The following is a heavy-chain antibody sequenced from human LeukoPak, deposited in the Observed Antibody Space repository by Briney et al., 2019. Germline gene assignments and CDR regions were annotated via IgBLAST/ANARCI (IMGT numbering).Heavy chain of an antibody. J-gene: IGHJ6*03. V-gene: IGHV1-2*02. D-gene: IGHD3-22*01. CDR1: GYTFTGYY. CDR2: INPNSGGT. CDR3: ARDPITMIVVIGVPMDV. Sequence: ASVKVSCKASGYTFTGYYMHWVRQAPGQGLEWMGWINPNSGGTNYAQKFQGRATMTRDRSISTAYMELSRLRSDDTAVYYCARDPITMIVVIGVPMDVWGKGTTVTVSS.